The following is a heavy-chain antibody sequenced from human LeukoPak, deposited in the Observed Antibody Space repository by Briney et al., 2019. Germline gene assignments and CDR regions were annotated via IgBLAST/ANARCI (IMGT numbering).Heavy chain of an antibody. CDR1: GGSISSYY. D-gene: IGHD6-13*01. J-gene: IGHJ4*02. CDR2: INHSGST. V-gene: IGHV4-34*01. Sequence: SETLSLTCTVSGGSISSYYWSWIRQPPGKGLEWIGEINHSGSTNYNPSLKSRVTISVDTSKNQFSLKLSSVTAADTAVYYCATRGSWPDYWGQGTLVTVSS. CDR3: ATRGSWPDY.